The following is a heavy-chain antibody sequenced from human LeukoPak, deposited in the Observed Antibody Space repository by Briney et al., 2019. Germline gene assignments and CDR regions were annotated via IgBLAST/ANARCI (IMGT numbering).Heavy chain of an antibody. J-gene: IGHJ5*02. CDR3: ARDLYRDSLPVSWFDP. CDR1: GYTFTGYY. Sequence: ASVKVSCKASGYTFTGYYMHWVRQAPGQGLEWMGWINPNSGGTNYAQKLQGRVTMTTDTSPSTAYMELRSLRSDDTAVYYCARDLYRDSLPVSWFDPWGQGTLVTVSS. V-gene: IGHV1-2*02. CDR2: INPNSGGT. D-gene: IGHD4-11*01.